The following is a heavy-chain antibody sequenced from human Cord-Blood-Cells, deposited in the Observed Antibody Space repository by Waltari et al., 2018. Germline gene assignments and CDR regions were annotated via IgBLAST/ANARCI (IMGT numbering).Heavy chain of an antibody. V-gene: IGHV3-48*03. J-gene: IGHJ4*02. CDR1: GFTFSSYE. CDR3: ARDRRGSSGWFDY. CDR2: ISRSGSTI. Sequence: EVQLVESGGGLVQPGGSLRLSCAASGFTFSSYEMNWVRQATGKVLEGVSYISRSGSTIYYADSVKGRFTIARDNAKNSLYLQMNSLRAEDTAVYYCARDRRGSSGWFDYWGQGTLVTVSS. D-gene: IGHD6-19*01.